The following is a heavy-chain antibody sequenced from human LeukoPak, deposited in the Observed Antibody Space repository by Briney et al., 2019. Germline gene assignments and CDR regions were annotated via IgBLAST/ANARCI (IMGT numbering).Heavy chain of an antibody. Sequence: GGSLRLSCAASGFTFSSYSMNWVRQAPGKGLEWVSSISSSSSYIYYADSVKGRFTISRDNAKNSLYLQMNSLRAEDTAVYYCARGPPGDQLRFDYWGQGTLVTVSS. CDR3: ARGPPGDQLRFDY. D-gene: IGHD2-21*01. V-gene: IGHV3-21*01. CDR1: GFTFSSYS. CDR2: ISSSSSYI. J-gene: IGHJ4*02.